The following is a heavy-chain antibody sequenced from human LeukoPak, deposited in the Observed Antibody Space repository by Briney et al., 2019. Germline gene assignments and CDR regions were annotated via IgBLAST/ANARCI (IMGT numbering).Heavy chain of an antibody. J-gene: IGHJ4*02. CDR2: ISYDGSNK. D-gene: IGHD1-26*01. V-gene: IGHV3-30*18. CDR3: AKDAGMGGAFDY. CDR1: GFTFSSYG. Sequence: GGSLRLSCAASGFTFSSYGMHWVRQAPGKGLEWVAVISYDGSNKYYADSVKGRFTISRDNSKNTLYLQMNSLRAEDTAVYYCAKDAGMGGAFDYWGQGTLVAVSS.